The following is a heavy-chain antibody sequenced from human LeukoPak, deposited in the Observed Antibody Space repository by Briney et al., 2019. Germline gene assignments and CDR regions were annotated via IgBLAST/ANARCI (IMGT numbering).Heavy chain of an antibody. CDR3: ARGFRKNYYGSGCYGY. CDR2: MNPNSGNT. V-gene: IGHV1-8*01. J-gene: IGHJ4*02. CDR1: GYTFTSYD. D-gene: IGHD3-10*01. Sequence: ASVKVSCKASGYTFTSYDINWVRQATGQGLEWMGWMNPNSGNTGYAQKFQGRVTMTRNTSISTAYMELSSLRSEDTAVYYCARGFRKNYYGSGCYGYWGQGTLVTVSS.